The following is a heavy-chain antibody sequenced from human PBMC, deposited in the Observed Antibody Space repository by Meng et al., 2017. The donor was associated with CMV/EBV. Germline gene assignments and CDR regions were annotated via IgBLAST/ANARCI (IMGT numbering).Heavy chain of an antibody. CDR3: ARGSVAGFDY. CDR2: ISYDGRNK. CDR1: GFTFSSYA. D-gene: IGHD6-19*01. Sequence: QVPLVRSGGGVVQPGSSLRLSCAASGFTFSSYAMHWVRQAPGKGLEWVAVISYDGRNKYYADSLKGRFTISRDNSKNTLYLQMNSLRSEDTAVYYCARGSVAGFDYWGQGTLVTVSS. J-gene: IGHJ4*02. V-gene: IGHV3-30-3*01.